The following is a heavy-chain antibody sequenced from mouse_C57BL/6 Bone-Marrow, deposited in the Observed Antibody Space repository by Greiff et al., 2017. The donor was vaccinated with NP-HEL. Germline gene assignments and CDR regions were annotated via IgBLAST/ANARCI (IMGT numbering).Heavy chain of an antibody. D-gene: IGHD1-1*01. CDR1: GYTFTSYW. Sequence: VQLQQPGAELVRPGTSVKLSCKASGYTFTSYWMHWVKQRPGQGLEWIGVIDPSDSYTNYNQKFKGKATLTVDTSSSTAYMQLSSLTSEDSAVYYCASPNYYGSSLLYAMDYWGQGTSVTVSS. CDR3: ASPNYYGSSLLYAMDY. J-gene: IGHJ4*01. CDR2: IDPSDSYT. V-gene: IGHV1-59*01.